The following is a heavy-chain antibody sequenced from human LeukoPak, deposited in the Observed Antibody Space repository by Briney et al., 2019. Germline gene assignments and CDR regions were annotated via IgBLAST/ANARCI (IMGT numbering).Heavy chain of an antibody. D-gene: IGHD2-2*01. CDR3: ATGDSYCSSTSCFYNWITG. CDR1: GGSFSGYY. J-gene: IGHJ4*02. CDR2: INHSGST. Sequence: KPSETLSLTCAVYGGSFSGYYWSWIRQPPGKGLEWIGEINHSGSTNYNPSLKSRVTISVDTSKNQFSLKLSSVTAADTAVYYCATGDSYCSSTSCFYNWITGWGQGTLVTVSS. V-gene: IGHV4-34*01.